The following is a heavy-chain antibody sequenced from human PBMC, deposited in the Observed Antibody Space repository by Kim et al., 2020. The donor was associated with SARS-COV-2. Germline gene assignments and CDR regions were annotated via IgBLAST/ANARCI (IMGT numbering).Heavy chain of an antibody. CDR1: GGSFSGYY. J-gene: IGHJ6*01. Sequence: SETLSLTCAVYGGSFSGYYWSWIRQPPGKGLEWIGEINHSGSTNYNPSLKSRVTISVDTSKNQFSLKLSSVTAADTAVYYCARGTVRHHYYYYYGMDVWG. CDR3: ARGTVRHHYYYYYGMDV. V-gene: IGHV4-34*01. D-gene: IGHD4-4*01. CDR2: INHSGST.